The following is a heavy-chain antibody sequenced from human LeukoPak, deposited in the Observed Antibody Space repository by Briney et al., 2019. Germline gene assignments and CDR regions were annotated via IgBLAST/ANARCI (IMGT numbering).Heavy chain of an antibody. D-gene: IGHD3-10*01. CDR3: ARVSGSGSDFDY. CDR1: GFTFSSYS. V-gene: IGHV3-21*01. CDR2: ISSSSSYI. Sequence: GGSLRLSCAASGFTFSSYSMNWVRQAPGKGLGWVSSISSSSSYIYYADSVKGRFTISRDNAKNSLYLQMNSLRAEDTAVYYCARVSGSGSDFDYWGQGTLVTVSS. J-gene: IGHJ4*02.